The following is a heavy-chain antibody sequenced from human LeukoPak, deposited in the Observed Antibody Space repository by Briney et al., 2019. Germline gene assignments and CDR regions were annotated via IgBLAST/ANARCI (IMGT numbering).Heavy chain of an antibody. Sequence: GGSLRLSCAASGFTFSSYAMHWVRQAPGKGLEWVAVISYDGSNKYYADSVKGRFTISRDNSKNTLYLQMNSLRAEDTAVYYCARAEEWAPLSYHYYGMDVWGQGTTVTVSS. D-gene: IGHD1-14*01. CDR2: ISYDGSNK. CDR1: GFTFSSYA. CDR3: ARAEEWAPLSYHYYGMDV. V-gene: IGHV3-30*04. J-gene: IGHJ6*02.